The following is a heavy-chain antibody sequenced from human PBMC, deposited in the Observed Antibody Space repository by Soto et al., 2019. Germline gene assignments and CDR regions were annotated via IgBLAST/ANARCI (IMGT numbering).Heavy chain of an antibody. CDR1: GLTFSHAW. J-gene: IGHJ4*02. CDR3: STDYSYGSGWSPHHFDH. D-gene: IGHD6-19*01. V-gene: IGHV3-15*07. Sequence: PGVSLRLSCAVSGLTFSHAWVNWVRQAPGKGLEWVGHIKSRFDGGTTDYAAPVKGRFTISRDDSQSTLYLQMNSLKTEDTGVYYCSTDYSYGSGWSPHHFDHWGQGTLVPVSA. CDR2: IKSRFDGGTT.